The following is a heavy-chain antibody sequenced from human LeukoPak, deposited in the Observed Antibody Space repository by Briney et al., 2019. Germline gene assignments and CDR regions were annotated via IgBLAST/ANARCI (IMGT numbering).Heavy chain of an antibody. CDR3: ARGKSRRLTSHALDY. Sequence: SETLSLTCAVYGGSFSGYYWSWIRQPPGKGLEWIGEINHSGSTNYNPSLKSRVTISVDTSKNQFSLKLSSVTAADTAVYYCARGKSRRLTSHALDYWGQGTLVTVSP. CDR2: INHSGST. J-gene: IGHJ4*02. CDR1: GGSFSGYY. V-gene: IGHV4-34*01. D-gene: IGHD2-2*01.